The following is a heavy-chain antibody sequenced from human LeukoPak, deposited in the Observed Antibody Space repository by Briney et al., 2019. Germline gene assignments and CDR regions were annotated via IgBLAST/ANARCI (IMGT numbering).Heavy chain of an antibody. CDR1: GFSFDDYA. J-gene: IGHJ4*02. CDR3: AKGGAYSSSSDFDY. D-gene: IGHD6-6*01. V-gene: IGHV3-9*01. Sequence: GRSLRLSCAASGFSFDDYAMHWVRQAPGKGLEWVSGISWNSGLIDYADSVKGRFTISRANAKNSLYLQMNSLRAEDTAFYYCAKGGAYSSSSDFDYWGQGTLVTVSS. CDR2: ISWNSGLI.